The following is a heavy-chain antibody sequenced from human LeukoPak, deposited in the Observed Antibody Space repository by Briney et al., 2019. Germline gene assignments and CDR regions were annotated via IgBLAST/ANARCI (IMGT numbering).Heavy chain of an antibody. J-gene: IGHJ4*02. CDR2: INHSGST. D-gene: IGHD2-2*02. Sequence: ETSETLSLTCAVYGGSFSGYYWSWIRQPPGKGLEWIGEINHSGSTNYNPSLKSRVTISVDTSKNQFSLKLSSVTAADTAVYYCARYTGGGVYWGQGTLVTVSS. CDR1: GGSFSGYY. V-gene: IGHV4-34*01. CDR3: ARYTGGGVY.